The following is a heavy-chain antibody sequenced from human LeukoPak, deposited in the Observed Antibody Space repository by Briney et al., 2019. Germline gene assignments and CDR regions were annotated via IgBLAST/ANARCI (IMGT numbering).Heavy chain of an antibody. CDR2: ISYDGSNK. J-gene: IGHJ4*02. Sequence: PGRSLRLSCAASGFTFSSYGMHWVRQAPGKGLEWVAVISYDGSNKYYADSVKGRFTISRDNSKNTLYLQMNSLRAEDTAVYYCSDTAMGDYWGQGTLVTVSS. V-gene: IGHV3-30*03. CDR1: GFTFSSYG. CDR3: SDTAMGDY. D-gene: IGHD5-18*01.